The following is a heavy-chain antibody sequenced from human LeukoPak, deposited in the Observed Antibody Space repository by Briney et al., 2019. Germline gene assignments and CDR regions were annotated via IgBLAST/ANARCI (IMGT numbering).Heavy chain of an antibody. V-gene: IGHV1-3*01. J-gene: IGHJ4*02. CDR2: INAGNGNT. Sequence: VASVTVSCKASGYTFTTYTIHWVRQAPGHRLEWMGWINAGNGNTKYSQKFQGRVTITRDTSASTAYMELSGLRSEDTAVYYCVRDLARGTEMIITTLFDYWGQGTLVTVSS. D-gene: IGHD3-22*01. CDR1: GYTFTTYT. CDR3: VRDLARGTEMIITTLFDY.